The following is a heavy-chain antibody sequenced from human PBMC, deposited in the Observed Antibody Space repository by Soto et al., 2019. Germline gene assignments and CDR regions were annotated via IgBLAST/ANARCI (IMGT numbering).Heavy chain of an antibody. D-gene: IGHD6-13*01. CDR3: ASPVAAGTGGEPYYYYGMDV. CDR2: IIPIFGTA. Sequence: SVKVSCKASGGTFSSYAISWVRQAPGQGLEWMGGIIPIFGTANYAQKFQGRVTITADESTSTAYMELSSLRSEDTAVYYCASPVAAGTGGEPYYYYGMDVWGQGTTVTVSS. V-gene: IGHV1-69*13. J-gene: IGHJ6*02. CDR1: GGTFSSYA.